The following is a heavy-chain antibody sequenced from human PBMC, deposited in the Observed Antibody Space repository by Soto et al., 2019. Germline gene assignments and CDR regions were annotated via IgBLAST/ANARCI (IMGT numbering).Heavy chain of an antibody. V-gene: IGHV4-59*01. CDR1: GGSISSYY. D-gene: IGHD3-22*01. CDR2: IYYSGST. J-gene: IGHJ4*02. CDR3: ARTIEYYYDSSGTRYFDY. Sequence: SSETLSLTCTVSGGSISSYYWSWIRQPPGKGLEWIGYIYYSGSTNYNPSLKSRVTVSVDTSKNQFSLKLSSVTAADAAVYYCARTIEYYYDSSGTRYFDYWGQGTLVTVSS.